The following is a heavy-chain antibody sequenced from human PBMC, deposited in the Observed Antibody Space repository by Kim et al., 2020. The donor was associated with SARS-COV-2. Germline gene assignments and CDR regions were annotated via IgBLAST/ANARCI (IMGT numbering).Heavy chain of an antibody. J-gene: IGHJ6*01. D-gene: IGHD3-22*01. V-gene: IGHV4-34*01. Sequence: SETLSLTCAVYGGSFSGYYWSWIRQPPGKGLEWIGEINHSGSTNYNPSLKSRVTISVDTSKNQFSLKLSSVTAADTAVYYCARGPGSPRWLSFGLVDYG. CDR2: INHSGST. CDR3: ARGPGSPRWLSFGLVDYG. CDR1: GGSFSGYY.